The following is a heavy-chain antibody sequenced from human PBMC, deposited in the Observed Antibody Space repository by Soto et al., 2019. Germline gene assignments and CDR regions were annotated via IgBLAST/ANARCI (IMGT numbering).Heavy chain of an antibody. Sequence: QVQLVQSGAEVKKPGASVKVSCKASGYTFTSYGISWVRQAPGQGLEWMGWISAYNGNTNYAQKLQGRVTMTTDTSTSTGYMELRSLRSDDTAVYCCARVEGYCSSTSCSGWFDPWGQGTLVTVSS. V-gene: IGHV1-18*01. CDR1: GYTFTSYG. CDR2: ISAYNGNT. J-gene: IGHJ5*02. D-gene: IGHD2-2*01. CDR3: ARVEGYCSSTSCSGWFDP.